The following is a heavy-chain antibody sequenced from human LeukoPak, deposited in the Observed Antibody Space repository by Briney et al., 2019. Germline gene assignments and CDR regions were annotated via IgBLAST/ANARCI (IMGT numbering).Heavy chain of an antibody. V-gene: IGHV4-31*03. Sequence: SETLSLTCTVSGGSISSGGYYWSWIRQHPGKGLEWIGYIYYSGSTYYNPSLKSRVTISVDTSKNQFSLKLSSVTAADTAVYYCAREGDSSGEIIDYRGQGTLVTVSS. D-gene: IGHD3-22*01. CDR1: GGSISSGGYY. CDR2: IYYSGST. CDR3: AREGDSSGEIIDY. J-gene: IGHJ4*02.